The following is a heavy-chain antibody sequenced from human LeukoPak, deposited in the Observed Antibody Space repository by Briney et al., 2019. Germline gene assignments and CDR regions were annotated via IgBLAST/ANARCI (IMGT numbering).Heavy chain of an antibody. J-gene: IGHJ6*03. V-gene: IGHV3-9*01. CDR1: GFTFDDYA. CDR2: ISWNSGSI. CDR3: AKASTVTTFYYYYMDV. Sequence: PGGSLRLSCAASGFTFDDYAMHWVRQAPGKGLEWVSGISWNSGSIGYADSVKGRFTISRDNAKNPLYLQMNSLRAEDTALYYCAKASTVTTFYYYYMDVWGKGTTVTVSS. D-gene: IGHD4-17*01.